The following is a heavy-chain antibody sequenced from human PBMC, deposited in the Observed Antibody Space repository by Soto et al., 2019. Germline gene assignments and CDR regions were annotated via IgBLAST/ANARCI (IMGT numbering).Heavy chain of an antibody. D-gene: IGHD4-17*01. Sequence: QITLKESGPTLVKPTQTLTLTCTFSGFSLSTSGVSVAWIRQPPGKALEWLALIYWDDDKRYNPSLKTWLTITKDTSRNQVVLTMTDMDPVDTATYYCAHSRLPSPVTTSAEYFQHWGQGTLVTVSS. CDR3: AHSRLPSPVTTSAEYFQH. V-gene: IGHV2-5*02. CDR1: GFSLSTSGVS. J-gene: IGHJ1*01. CDR2: IYWDDDK.